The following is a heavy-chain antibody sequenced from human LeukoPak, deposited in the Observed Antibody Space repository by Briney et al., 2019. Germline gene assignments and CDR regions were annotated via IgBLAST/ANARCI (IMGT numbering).Heavy chain of an antibody. V-gene: IGHV3-30*18. D-gene: IGHD6-13*01. CDR1: GFTFSTYG. Sequence: GRSLRLSCAASGFTFSTYGMHWVRQAPGKGLEWVAVISFDANNKFYADSVKGRFTISRDNSKNTLYLQMNSLRPEDTAVYYCAKGGGTGYSSSWYSSWGQGTLVTVSS. CDR3: AKGGGTGYSSSWYSS. CDR2: ISFDANNK. J-gene: IGHJ4*02.